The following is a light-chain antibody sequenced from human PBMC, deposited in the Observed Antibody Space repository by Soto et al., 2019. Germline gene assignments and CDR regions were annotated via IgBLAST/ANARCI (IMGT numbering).Light chain of an antibody. CDR2: EVS. CDR3: SSYTSSTNYV. CDR1: SIDIAPYNY. J-gene: IGLJ1*01. V-gene: IGLV2-14*01. Sequence: VLTQPASVSGSPGQSLTISCTGTSIDIAPYNYVSWYQQHPGKAPKLIIYEVSYRPSGISNRSSGSKSGNTASLTISGLQAEDEADYYCSSYTSSTNYVFGTGTKVTVL.